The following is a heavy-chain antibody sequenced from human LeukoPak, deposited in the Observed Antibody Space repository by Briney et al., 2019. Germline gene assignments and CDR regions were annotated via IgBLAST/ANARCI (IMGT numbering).Heavy chain of an antibody. CDR3: ARGSPYYDFWSGSRTINAFDI. D-gene: IGHD3-3*01. V-gene: IGHV4-61*02. Sequence: SQTLSLTCTVSGGSISSGSYYWTWIRQPAGKGLEWIGRIYASGSTNYNPSLKSRVTISVDTSKNQFSLKLSSVTAADTAVYYCARGSPYYDFWSGSRTINAFDIWGQGTMVTVSS. J-gene: IGHJ3*02. CDR2: IYASGST. CDR1: GGSISSGSYY.